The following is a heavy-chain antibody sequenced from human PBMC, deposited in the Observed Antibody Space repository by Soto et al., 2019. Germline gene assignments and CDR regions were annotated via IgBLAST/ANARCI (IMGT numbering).Heavy chain of an antibody. D-gene: IGHD1-26*01. J-gene: IGHJ6*02. CDR1: GFTFSSYA. Sequence: QVQLVESGGGVVQPGRSLRLSCAASGFTFSSYAMHWVRQAPGKGLEWVAVISYDGSNKYYADSVKGRFTISRDNSKNTMYLQMNSLRAEDTAVYYCARDGGAATYYYYYYGMDVWGQGTTVTVSS. V-gene: IGHV3-30-3*01. CDR2: ISYDGSNK. CDR3: ARDGGAATYYYYYYGMDV.